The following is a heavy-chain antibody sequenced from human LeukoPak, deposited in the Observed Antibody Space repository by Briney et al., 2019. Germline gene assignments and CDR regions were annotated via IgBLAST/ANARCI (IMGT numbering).Heavy chain of an antibody. CDR1: GFTFDDYA. V-gene: IGHV3-43*02. CDR2: ISGDGGST. CDR3: AKGMYGDSYDFDY. Sequence: PGGSLRLSCAASGFTFDDYAMHWVRHAPGKGLEWVSLISGDGGSTYYADSVKGRFTISRDNSKNSLYLQMNSLRTEDSALYYCAKGMYGDSYDFDYWGQGTLVTVSS. D-gene: IGHD4-17*01. J-gene: IGHJ4*02.